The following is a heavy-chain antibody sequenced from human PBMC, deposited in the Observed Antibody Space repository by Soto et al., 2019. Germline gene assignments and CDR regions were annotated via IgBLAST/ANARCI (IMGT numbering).Heavy chain of an antibody. CDR2: ISGSGGST. V-gene: IGHV3-23*01. J-gene: IGHJ3*02. CDR3: AKDKISLLDVAFDI. D-gene: IGHD2-2*01. Sequence: LSLACSAAGFMFRSDAMSWVRQAPGKWLEWVSAISGSGGSTYYADSVKGRFTISRDNSKTTLYLQMNSLRAEDTAVYYCAKDKISLLDVAFDIWGQGPMVTVS. CDR1: GFMFRSDA.